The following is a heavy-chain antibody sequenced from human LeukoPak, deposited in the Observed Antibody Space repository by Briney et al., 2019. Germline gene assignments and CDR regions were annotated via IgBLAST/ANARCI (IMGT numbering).Heavy chain of an antibody. Sequence: GASVKVSCKTSGYTFTDYYIHWVRQAPGQGPEWMGWINTNSGGTNYAQKFQGRITMTRDTSISTAYMELYRLRSDDTAVYYCARPRYNYVLSFDYWGQGTLVTVSS. CDR2: INTNSGGT. V-gene: IGHV1-2*02. J-gene: IGHJ4*02. D-gene: IGHD3-16*01. CDR3: ARPRYNYVLSFDY. CDR1: GYTFTDYY.